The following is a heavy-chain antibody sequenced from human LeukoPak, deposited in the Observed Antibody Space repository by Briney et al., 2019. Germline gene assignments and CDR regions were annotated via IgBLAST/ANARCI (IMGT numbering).Heavy chain of an antibody. CDR3: AKDLWGGSYVGGDAFDI. Sequence: PGGSLRLSCAASGFTFSSYWMSWVRQAPGKGLEWVANIKQDGSEKYYVDSVEGRFTISRDNAKNSLYLQMNSLRAEDTAVYYCAKDLWGGSYVGGDAFDIWGQGTMVTVSS. V-gene: IGHV3-7*03. D-gene: IGHD1-26*01. CDR2: IKQDGSEK. CDR1: GFTFSSYW. J-gene: IGHJ3*02.